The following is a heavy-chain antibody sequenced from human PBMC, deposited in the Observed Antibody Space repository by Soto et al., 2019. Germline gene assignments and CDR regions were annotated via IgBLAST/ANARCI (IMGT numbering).Heavy chain of an antibody. Sequence: QVQLVQSGAEVKKPGSSVKVSCKASVGTFSSYAISWVRQAPGQGLEWMGGIIPICGTANYAQKFQGRVTITADESTSTAYMELSSLRSEDTAVYYCARGRRYYDTYYFDYWGQGTLVTVSS. CDR2: IIPICGTA. J-gene: IGHJ4*02. V-gene: IGHV1-69*01. CDR1: VGTFSSYA. CDR3: ARGRRYYDTYYFDY. D-gene: IGHD3-22*01.